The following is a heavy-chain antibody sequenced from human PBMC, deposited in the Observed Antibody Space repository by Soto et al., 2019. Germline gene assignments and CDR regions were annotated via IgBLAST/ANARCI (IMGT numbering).Heavy chain of an antibody. D-gene: IGHD1-26*01. CDR1: GFTFSSYW. CDR3: ARDKGWDDAFDI. V-gene: IGHV3-74*01. CDR2: ISSDGSST. Sequence: GGSLRLSCAASGFTFSSYWMHWVRQAPGKGLVWVSRISSDGSSTSYADSVKGRFTISRDNAKNTLYLQMNSLRAEDTAVYYCARDKGWDDAFDIWGQGTMVTVSS. J-gene: IGHJ3*02.